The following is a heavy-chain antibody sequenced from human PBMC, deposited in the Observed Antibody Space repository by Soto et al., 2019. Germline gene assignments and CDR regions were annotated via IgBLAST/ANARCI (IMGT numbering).Heavy chain of an antibody. V-gene: IGHV3-23*01. CDR1: VFSFSSLA. CDR2: ISGRGVDT. Sequence: LRLSFAASVFSFSSLAMSWVRQAPGKGLEWVSSISGRGVDTLYADSVKGRFTISRDNSRNTLYLQVNSLRAEDTAVYYCAKDQTDVTLCDYWGQGTLFTVSS. J-gene: IGHJ4*02. CDR3: AKDQTDVTLCDY. D-gene: IGHD2-21*02.